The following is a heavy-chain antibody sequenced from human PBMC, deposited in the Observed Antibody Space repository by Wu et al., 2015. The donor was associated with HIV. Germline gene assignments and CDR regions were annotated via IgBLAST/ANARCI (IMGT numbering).Heavy chain of an antibody. CDR3: ARVAYCGGDCYSVGGHYFDY. D-gene: IGHD2-21*02. Sequence: LVQSGAEVKKPGASVKVSCKASGYTFTSYGISWVRQAPGQGLEWMGWISAYNGNTNYAQKLQGRVTMTTDTSTSTAYMELRSLRSDDTAVYYCARVAYCGGDCYSVGGHYFDYWGQGTLVTVSS. J-gene: IGHJ4*02. CDR2: ISAYNGNT. V-gene: IGHV1-18*01. CDR1: GYTFTSYG.